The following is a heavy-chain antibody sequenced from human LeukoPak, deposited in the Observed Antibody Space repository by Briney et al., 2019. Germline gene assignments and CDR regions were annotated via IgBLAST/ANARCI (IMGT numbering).Heavy chain of an antibody. V-gene: IGHV3-23*01. Sequence: GGSLRLSCAASGFTFSSYAMSWVRQAPGKGLEWVSAISSGDGGTYYADSVKGRFTISRDNSKNTLYLQMNSLRAEDTAVYYCARDYYGSGSFYLYWGQGTLVTVSS. CDR3: ARDYYGSGSFYLY. CDR2: ISSGDGGT. CDR1: GFTFSSYA. J-gene: IGHJ4*02. D-gene: IGHD3-10*01.